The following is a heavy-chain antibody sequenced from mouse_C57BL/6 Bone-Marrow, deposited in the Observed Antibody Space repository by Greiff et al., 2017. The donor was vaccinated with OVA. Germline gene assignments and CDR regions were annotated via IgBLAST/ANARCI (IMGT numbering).Heavy chain of an antibody. V-gene: IGHV14-3*01. Sequence: EVKLQESVAELVRPGASVKLSCTASGFNIKNTYMHWVKQRPEQGLEWIGRIDPANGNTKYAPKFQGKATITADTSSNTAYLQLSSLTSEDTAIYYCARVIYYDYAWFAYWGQGTLVTVSA. CDR2: IDPANGNT. J-gene: IGHJ3*01. CDR3: ARVIYYDYAWFAY. CDR1: GFNIKNTY. D-gene: IGHD2-4*01.